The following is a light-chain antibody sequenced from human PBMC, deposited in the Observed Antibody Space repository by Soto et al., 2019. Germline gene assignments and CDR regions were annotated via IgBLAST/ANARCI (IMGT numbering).Light chain of an antibody. CDR1: SSDVGAYDY. V-gene: IGLV2-14*03. CDR3: TSYSGITTLGV. J-gene: IGLJ1*01. Sequence: QSVLTQPASVSGSPERSITISCTGTSSDVGAYDYVSWYQQHPGTAPKLIIYDVSHRPSGVSDRFSGSKSGNTASLTISGLQAEDEANYYCTSYSGITTLGVFGTGTKVTVL. CDR2: DVS.